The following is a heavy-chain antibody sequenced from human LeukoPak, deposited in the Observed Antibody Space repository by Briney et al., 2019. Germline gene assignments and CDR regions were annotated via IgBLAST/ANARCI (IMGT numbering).Heavy chain of an antibody. CDR2: ISYDGSNK. D-gene: IGHD5-24*01. CDR1: GFTFSSYG. Sequence: GRSLRLSCAASGFTFSSYGMHWVRQAPGKGLEWVAVISYDGSNKYYADSVKGRFTISRDNSKNTLYLQMNSLRAEDTAVYYCAKQRLDYYYYYGMDVWGQGTTVTVSS. CDR3: AKQRLDYYYYYGMDV. V-gene: IGHV3-30*18. J-gene: IGHJ6*02.